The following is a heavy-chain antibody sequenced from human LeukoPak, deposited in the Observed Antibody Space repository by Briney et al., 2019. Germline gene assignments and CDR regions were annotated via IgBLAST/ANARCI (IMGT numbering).Heavy chain of an antibody. CDR3: ARDTTIFGVANNWFDP. D-gene: IGHD3-3*01. CDR1: GGSISSGGYY. J-gene: IGHJ5*02. Sequence: SQTLSLTCTVSGGSISSGGYYWSWIRQHPGKGLEWIGYIYYSGSTNYNPSLKSRVTISVDTSKNQFSLKLSSVTAADTAVYYCARDTTIFGVANNWFDPWGQGTLVTVSS. V-gene: IGHV4-31*03. CDR2: IYYSGST.